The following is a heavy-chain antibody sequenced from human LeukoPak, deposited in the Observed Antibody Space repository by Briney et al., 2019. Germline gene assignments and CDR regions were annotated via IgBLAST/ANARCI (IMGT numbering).Heavy chain of an antibody. V-gene: IGHV1-69*05. CDR1: GGTFSSYA. CDR3: ARGLIAARPTTDY. CDR2: IIPIFGTA. J-gene: IGHJ4*02. D-gene: IGHD6-6*01. Sequence: ASVKVSCKASGGTFSSYAISWARQAPGQGLEWMGGIIPIFGTANYAQKFQGRVTITTDESTSTAYMELSSLRSEDTAVYYCARGLIAARPTTDYWGQGTLVTVSS.